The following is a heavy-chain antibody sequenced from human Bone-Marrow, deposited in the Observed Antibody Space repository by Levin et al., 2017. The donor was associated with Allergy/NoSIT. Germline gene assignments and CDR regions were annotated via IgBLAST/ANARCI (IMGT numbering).Heavy chain of an antibody. D-gene: IGHD3-9*01. J-gene: IGHJ4*02. V-gene: IGHV3-30*18. CDR1: GFTFSSYG. CDR2: ISYDGSNK. CDR3: AKEGILTGYWLYFDY. Sequence: GGSLRLSCAASGFTFSSYGMHWVRQAPGKGLEWVAVISYDGSNKYYADSVKGRFTISRDNSKNTLYLQMNSLRAEDTAVYYCAKEGILTGYWLYFDYWGQGTLVTVSS.